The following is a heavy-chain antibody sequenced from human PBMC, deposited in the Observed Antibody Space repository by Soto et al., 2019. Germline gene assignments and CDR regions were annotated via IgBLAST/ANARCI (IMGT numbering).Heavy chain of an antibody. J-gene: IGHJ3*02. CDR3: AKDLLLTTGTTAGM. CDR1: GFTFNSHG. D-gene: IGHD4-17*01. V-gene: IGHV3-30*18. Sequence: QVQLVESGGGVVQPGRSLRLSCAASGFTFNSHGMHWVRQAPGKGLEWMAVISYDGNNKYYADSVKGRFAISRDNFKNTLYLQMVSLRAEDTAVYYCAKDLLLTTGTTAGMWGQGTMVTVSS. CDR2: ISYDGNNK.